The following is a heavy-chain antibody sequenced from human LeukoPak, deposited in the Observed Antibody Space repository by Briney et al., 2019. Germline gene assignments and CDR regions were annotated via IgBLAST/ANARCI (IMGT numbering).Heavy chain of an antibody. CDR2: IYHSGST. D-gene: IGHD3-3*01. V-gene: IGHV4-30-2*01. J-gene: IGHJ4*02. CDR3: ARVSGYDFWRGPWYFDY. CDR1: GGSISSGGYY. Sequence: SQTLSPTWTVSGGSISSGGYYWSWIRQPPGKGLEWIGYIYHSGSTHYNPSLKSRVTISVDTSKNQFSLTLSSVTAADTAVYYCARVSGYDFWRGPWYFDYWGQGTLVTVSS.